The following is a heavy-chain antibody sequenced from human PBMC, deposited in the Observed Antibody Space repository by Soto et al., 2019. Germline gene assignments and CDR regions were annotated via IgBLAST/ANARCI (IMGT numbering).Heavy chain of an antibody. V-gene: IGHV4-38-2*02. CDR3: ARDYFSGCSCYPNWFAS. J-gene: IGHJ5*01. CDR2: IYHSGST. D-gene: IGHD2-15*01. Sequence: SETLSITCAVSGYSISSGYYWGWIRQPPGKGLEWIGSIYHSGSTYYNPSLKSRVTISVDTSKNKFSLKLSSVTAADTAVYYCARDYFSGCSCYPNWFASWGQGTLVTVSA. CDR1: GYSISSGYY.